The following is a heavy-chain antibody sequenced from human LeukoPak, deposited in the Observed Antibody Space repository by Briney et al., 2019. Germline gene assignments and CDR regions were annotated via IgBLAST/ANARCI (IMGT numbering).Heavy chain of an antibody. V-gene: IGHV3-30-3*02. Sequence: PGGSLRLSCAASGFTFTIYNIHWVRQAPGKGLEWVAALSFDGTNEFYTDSVKGRFTISRDNSKSTLYLQMNSLRAEDTAVYYCAKKACDSSGYYYCAFDIWGQGTMVTVSS. CDR1: GFTFTIYN. CDR2: LSFDGTNE. CDR3: AKKACDSSGYYYCAFDI. D-gene: IGHD3-22*01. J-gene: IGHJ3*02.